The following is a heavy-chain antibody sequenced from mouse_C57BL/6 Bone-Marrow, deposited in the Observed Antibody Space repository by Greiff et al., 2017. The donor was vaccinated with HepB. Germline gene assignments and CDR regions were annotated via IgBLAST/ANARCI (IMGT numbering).Heavy chain of an antibody. D-gene: IGHD1-1*01. V-gene: IGHV1-54*01. Sequence: VQLVESGAELVRPGTSVKVSCKASGYAFTNYLIEWVKQRPGQGLEWIGVINPGSGGTNYNEKFKGKATLTADKSSSTAYMQLSSLTSEDSAVYFCARSYYGSSYDFDYWGQGTTLTVSS. CDR3: ARSYYGSSYDFDY. CDR2: INPGSGGT. CDR1: GYAFTNYL. J-gene: IGHJ2*01.